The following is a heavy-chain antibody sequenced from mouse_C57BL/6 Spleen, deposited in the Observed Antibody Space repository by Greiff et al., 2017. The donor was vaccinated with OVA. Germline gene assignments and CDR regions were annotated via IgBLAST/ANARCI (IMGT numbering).Heavy chain of an antibody. D-gene: IGHD4-1*01. CDR3: ARHGLGREYFDV. Sequence: EVQVVESGGGLVKPGGSLKLSCAASGFTFSSYTMSWVRQTPEKRLEWVATISGGGGNTYYPDSVKGRFTISRDNAKNTLYLQMSSLRSEDTALYYCARHGLGREYFDVWGTGTTVTVSS. V-gene: IGHV5-9*01. J-gene: IGHJ1*03. CDR1: GFTFSSYT. CDR2: ISGGGGNT.